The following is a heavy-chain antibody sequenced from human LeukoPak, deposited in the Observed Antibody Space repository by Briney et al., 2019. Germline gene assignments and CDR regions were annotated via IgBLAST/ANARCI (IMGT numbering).Heavy chain of an antibody. D-gene: IGHD1-7*01. J-gene: IGHJ4*02. CDR2: ITSGSSYI. Sequence: GGSLRLSCAASGFTFSSYNMNWVRQAPGKGLEWVSSITSGSSYIYYADSVKGRFTISRDNAKNSLYLQMNSLRAEDTAEYYCAKEQRDWNYGVFDYWGQGTQVTVSS. CDR1: GFTFSSYN. CDR3: AKEQRDWNYGVFDY. V-gene: IGHV3-21*04.